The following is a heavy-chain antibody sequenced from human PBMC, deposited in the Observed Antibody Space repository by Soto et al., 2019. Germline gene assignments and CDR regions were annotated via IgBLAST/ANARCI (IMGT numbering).Heavy chain of an antibody. J-gene: IGHJ4*02. CDR1: GFTFSSYG. CDR2: ISYDGSNK. CDR3: ATTYYYDSSGYGY. V-gene: IGHV3-30*03. D-gene: IGHD3-22*01. Sequence: GGSLRLSCAASGFTFSSYGMHWVRQAPGKGLEWVAVISYDGSNKYYADPVKGRFTISRDNSKNTLYLQMNSLRAEDTAVYYCATTYYYDSSGYGYWGQGTLVTVSS.